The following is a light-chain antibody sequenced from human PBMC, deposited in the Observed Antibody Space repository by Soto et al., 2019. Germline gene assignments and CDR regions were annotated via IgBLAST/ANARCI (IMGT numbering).Light chain of an antibody. V-gene: IGKV3-11*01. CDR2: ETS. Sequence: ILTQSPATLSLSPGERATLSCRASQSVDTYLAWYQQKPGQAPRLLIYETSNRATGIPARFSGSGSGTDFTLNISSLETEDFAFYYCQQRKYWPPLTFGGGTKVDIK. CDR3: QQRKYWPPLT. CDR1: QSVDTY. J-gene: IGKJ4*01.